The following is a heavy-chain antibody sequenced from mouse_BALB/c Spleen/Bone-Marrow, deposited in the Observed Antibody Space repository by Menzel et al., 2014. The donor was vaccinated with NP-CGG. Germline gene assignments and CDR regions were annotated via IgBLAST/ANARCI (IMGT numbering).Heavy chain of an antibody. D-gene: IGHD4-1*01. CDR3: TRGGNWDDFDY. CDR1: GFTFSSFG. J-gene: IGHJ2*01. Sequence: EVQGVESGGGLVQPGGSRKLSCAASGFTFSSFGMHWVRQTPEKGLEWVAYISSGSSTIYYADTVKGRFTISRDNPKNPLFLQVTSLRSEDTAMYYCTRGGNWDDFDYWGQGTTLTVSS. CDR2: ISSGSSTI. V-gene: IGHV5-17*02.